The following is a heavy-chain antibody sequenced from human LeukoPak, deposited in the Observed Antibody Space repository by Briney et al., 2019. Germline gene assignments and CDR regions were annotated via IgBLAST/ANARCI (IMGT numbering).Heavy chain of an antibody. CDR3: ARDNSVGDTAWWFDP. CDR1: GGTFSSYA. D-gene: IGHD1-26*01. J-gene: IGHJ5*02. Sequence: ASVKVSCKASGGTFSSYAISWVRQAPGQGLEWMGIINPSGDNTWYAQKFQGRVTMTRDMSTSTAYMELSSLRSEDTAVYYCARDNSVGDTAWWFDPWGQGTLVTVSS. V-gene: IGHV1-46*01. CDR2: INPSGDNT.